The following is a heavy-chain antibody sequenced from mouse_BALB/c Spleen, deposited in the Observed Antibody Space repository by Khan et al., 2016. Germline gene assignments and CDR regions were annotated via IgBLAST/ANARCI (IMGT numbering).Heavy chain of an antibody. CDR1: GFSLTGYG. Sequence: VQLQESGPGLVAPSQSLSITCTVSGFSLTGYGVNWVRQPPGKGLEWLGKLWADGRTDNNSALKSRGSISKDNSNSQVVLILNSLQTDDTASYYCSSDYDGFAYWGQGTLVIVSA. CDR3: SSDYDGFAY. CDR2: LWADGRT. V-gene: IGHV2-6-7*01. J-gene: IGHJ3*01. D-gene: IGHD2-12*01.